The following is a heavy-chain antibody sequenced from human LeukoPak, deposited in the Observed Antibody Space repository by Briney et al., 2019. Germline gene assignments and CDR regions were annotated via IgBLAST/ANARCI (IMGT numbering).Heavy chain of an antibody. J-gene: IGHJ3*02. D-gene: IGHD3-10*01. V-gene: IGHV3-21*01. CDR3: ASFGSGSYFAFDI. Sequence: GGSLRLSCAASGFTFSSYSMNWVRQAPGKGLEWVSSISSSSYIYYADSVKGRFTISRDNAKNSLYLQMNSLRAEDTAVYYCASFGSGSYFAFDIWGQGTMVTVSS. CDR2: ISSSSYI. CDR1: GFTFSSYS.